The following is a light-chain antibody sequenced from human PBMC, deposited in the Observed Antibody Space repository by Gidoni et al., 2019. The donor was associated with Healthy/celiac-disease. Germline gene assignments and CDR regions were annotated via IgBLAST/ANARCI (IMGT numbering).Light chain of an antibody. CDR1: QSVSSSY. Sequence: EIVLTQSPGTLSLSPGERATLSCRASQSVSSSYLAWYQQKPGQAPRLLNYGASSRATGIPDRCSGSGAGTDFTLTISRLEPEDVAVYYCQQYGSSRGTFGQGTKVEIK. J-gene: IGKJ1*01. CDR2: GAS. CDR3: QQYGSSRGT. V-gene: IGKV3-20*01.